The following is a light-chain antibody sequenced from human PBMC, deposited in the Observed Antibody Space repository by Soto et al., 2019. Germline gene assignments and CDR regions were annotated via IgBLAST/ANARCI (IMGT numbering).Light chain of an antibody. V-gene: IGKV1-5*03. J-gene: IGKJ1*01. CDR1: QSISSW. CDR2: KAS. CDR3: QQYNSYAWT. Sequence: DIQMTQSPSSLSASVGDRVTIICRASQSISSWLAWYQQKPGKAPKLLIYKASSLESGVPSRFSGSGSGTEFTLTISSLQPDDCATYYCQQYNSYAWTFGQGTKVDIK.